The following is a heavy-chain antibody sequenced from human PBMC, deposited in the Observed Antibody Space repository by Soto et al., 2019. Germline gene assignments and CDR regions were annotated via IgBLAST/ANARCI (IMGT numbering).Heavy chain of an antibody. CDR1: GDSVSSNSAA. CDR3: AGTSSLQWYYMDG. V-gene: IGHV6-1*01. D-gene: IGHD1-7*01. Sequence: SQTLSLTCVISGDSVSSNSAAWNWIRQSPSRGLGWLGRTYYRSRWYNDYAVSVRSRITVNADTSKNQFSLHLNSVTPEDTAVYYGAGTSSLQWYYMDGWDKGNTVTVSS. CDR2: TYYRSRWYN. J-gene: IGHJ6*03.